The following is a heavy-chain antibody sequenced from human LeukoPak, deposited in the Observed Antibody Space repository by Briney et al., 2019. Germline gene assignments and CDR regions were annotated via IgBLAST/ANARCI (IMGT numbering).Heavy chain of an antibody. D-gene: IGHD2-21*01. J-gene: IGHJ1*01. CDR2: IWYDGSNK. CDR3: AKDPASIVVALPFQH. Sequence: PGGSLRLSCAASGFTFSSYGMHWVRQAPGKGLEWVAVIWYDGSNKYYADSVKGRFTISRDNSKNTLYLQMNSLRAEDTAVYYCAKDPASIVVALPFQHWGQGTLVTVSS. CDR1: GFTFSSYG. V-gene: IGHV3-30*02.